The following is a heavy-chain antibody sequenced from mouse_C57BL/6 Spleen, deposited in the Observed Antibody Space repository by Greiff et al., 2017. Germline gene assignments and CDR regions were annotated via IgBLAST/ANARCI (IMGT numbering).Heavy chain of an antibody. CDR3: ARKGDYYGPFAY. D-gene: IGHD1-1*01. Sequence: QVQLQQPGAELVRPGSSVKLSCKASGYTFTSYWMDWVKQRPGQGLEWIGNIYPSDSETHYNQKFKDKATLTVDKSSSTAYMQLSSLTSEDSAVYYCARKGDYYGPFAYWGQGTLVTVSA. CDR2: IYPSDSET. CDR1: GYTFTSYW. J-gene: IGHJ3*01. V-gene: IGHV1-61*01.